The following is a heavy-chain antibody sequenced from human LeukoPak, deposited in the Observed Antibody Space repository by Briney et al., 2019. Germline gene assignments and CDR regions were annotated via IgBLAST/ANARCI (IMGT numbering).Heavy chain of an antibody. CDR1: GFTFSSYS. CDR3: AKGDTAMVLFDY. V-gene: IGHV3-23*01. J-gene: IGHJ4*02. D-gene: IGHD5-18*01. CDR2: ISGSGGST. Sequence: GGSLRLSCAASGFTFSSYSMNWVRQAPGKGLEWVSAISGSGGSTYYADSVKGRFTISRDNSKNTLYLQMNSLRAEDTAVYYCAKGDTAMVLFDYWGQGTLVTVSS.